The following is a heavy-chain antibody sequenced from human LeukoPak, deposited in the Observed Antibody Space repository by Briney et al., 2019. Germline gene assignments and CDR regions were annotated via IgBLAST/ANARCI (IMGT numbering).Heavy chain of an antibody. CDR3: AKLWGRHVWSFDY. V-gene: IGHV3-23*01. J-gene: IGHJ4*02. Sequence: GGSLRLSCAASGFTFSDYAMSWVRQAPGEGLEWVSTIFKTGDTAHYADIVRGRFTISRDNSKNTLSLQMNSLRAEDTAIYYCAKLWGRHVWSFDYWGQGALVTVSS. CDR1: GFTFSDYA. CDR2: IFKTGDTA. D-gene: IGHD3-16*01.